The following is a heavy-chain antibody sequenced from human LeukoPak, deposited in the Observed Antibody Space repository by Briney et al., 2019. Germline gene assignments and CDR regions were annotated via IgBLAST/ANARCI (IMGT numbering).Heavy chain of an antibody. CDR3: ARGNIPGAGRFDP. CDR2: IKQDATEK. Sequence: GGSLRLSCAASGFTLSSFWMSWVRQAPGKGLEWVASIKQDATEKFYVDSVKGRFTISRDNAKTSVYLEMNSRRVEDTAVYYCARGNIPGAGRFDPWGQGTLVTVSS. J-gene: IGHJ5*02. D-gene: IGHD6-13*01. V-gene: IGHV3-7*01. CDR1: GFTLSSFW.